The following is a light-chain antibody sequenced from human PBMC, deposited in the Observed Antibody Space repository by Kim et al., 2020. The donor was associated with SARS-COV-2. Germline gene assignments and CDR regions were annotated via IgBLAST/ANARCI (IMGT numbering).Light chain of an antibody. Sequence: GQSVTLSCTGSSSDVGGYNRVSWYQQSPGTAPKLIIYDVSDRPSGVPDRFSGSKSGNTATPTISGLQAEDEADYHCTSYTSSETWVFGGGTKVTVL. V-gene: IGLV2-18*02. CDR3: TSYTSSETWV. J-gene: IGLJ3*02. CDR1: SSDVGGYNR. CDR2: DVS.